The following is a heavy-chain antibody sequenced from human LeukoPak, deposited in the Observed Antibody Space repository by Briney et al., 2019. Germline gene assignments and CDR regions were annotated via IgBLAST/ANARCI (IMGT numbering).Heavy chain of an antibody. V-gene: IGHV4-4*07. D-gene: IGHD1-26*01. J-gene: IGHJ3*02. CDR3: VRDGANWEEPNDAFDT. CDR2: LYTTGTT. CDR1: GASITTCY. Sequence: PSETLSLTCAVSGASITTCYWSWVRQSAGKGLECIGRLYTTGTTNYNPSLKSRVTMSGDSSKNQLSLTLTSVTAADTAVYSCVRDGANWEEPNDAFDTWGQGTLVTVSS.